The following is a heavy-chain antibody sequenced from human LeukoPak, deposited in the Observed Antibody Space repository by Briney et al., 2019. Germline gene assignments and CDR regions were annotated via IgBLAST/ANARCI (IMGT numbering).Heavy chain of an antibody. D-gene: IGHD6-6*01. CDR1: GGSINSYY. CDR2: ISYSGST. Sequence: SETLSLTCTVSGGSINSYYWSWIRQPPGKGLEWIGYISYSGSTNYNPSLKSRVTISVDTSKNQFSLKLSSVTAADTAVYYCVRDGCGSSSCLDYWGQGTLVTVSS. J-gene: IGHJ4*02. CDR3: VRDGCGSSSCLDY. V-gene: IGHV4-59*01.